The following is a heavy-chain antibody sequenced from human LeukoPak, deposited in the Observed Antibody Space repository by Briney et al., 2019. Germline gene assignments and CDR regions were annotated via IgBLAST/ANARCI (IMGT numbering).Heavy chain of an antibody. CDR3: ASREEYYYDSSGYYYSNWYFDL. V-gene: IGHV4-38-2*02. CDR1: DYSITNGYY. CDR2: IYHSGST. D-gene: IGHD3-22*01. Sequence: SETLSLTCTVSDYSITNGYYWGWIRQPPGKGLEWLGSIYHSGSTYYNPSLKSRVTISVDTSKNQFSLKLSSVTAADTAVYYCASREEYYYDSSGYYYSNWYFDLWGRGTLVTVSS. J-gene: IGHJ2*01.